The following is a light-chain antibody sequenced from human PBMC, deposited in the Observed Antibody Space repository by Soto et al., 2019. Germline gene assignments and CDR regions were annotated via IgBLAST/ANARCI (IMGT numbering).Light chain of an antibody. CDR2: DAS. J-gene: IGKJ1*01. V-gene: IGKV3-11*01. Sequence: EIVMTQSPATLSVSPGERATLSCRASQSVSSYLAWYQQKPGQAPRLLIYDASNRATGIPARFSGSGSGTDVSLPTISRQQADFVVVYCRQRSNRSWTFGQGTKVDNK. CDR3: RQRSNRSWT. CDR1: QSVSSY.